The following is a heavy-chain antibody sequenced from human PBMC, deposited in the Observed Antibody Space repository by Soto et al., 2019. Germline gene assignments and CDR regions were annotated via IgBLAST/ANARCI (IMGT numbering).Heavy chain of an antibody. J-gene: IGHJ4*02. D-gene: IGHD3-10*01. CDR2: INPNGGST. CDR1: GYTFTGYY. CDR3: GKGFYGSGGPDV. V-gene: IGHV1-46*01. Sequence: ASVKVSCKASGYTFTGYYLHWVRQAPGQGPEWMGLINPNGGSTTYSQKFQGRVTMSIDKSANLFAMNLSAVTAADTAIYYGGKGFYGSGGPDVGGPGTLVTVSS.